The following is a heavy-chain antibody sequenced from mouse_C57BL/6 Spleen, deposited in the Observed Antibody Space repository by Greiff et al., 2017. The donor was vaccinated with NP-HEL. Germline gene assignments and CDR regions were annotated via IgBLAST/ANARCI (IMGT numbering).Heavy chain of an antibody. CDR2: IGSGGST. CDR3: ARRGYYGSSPYAMDY. D-gene: IGHD1-1*01. J-gene: IGHJ4*01. V-gene: IGHV2-2*01. CDR1: GFSLTSSG. Sequence: VKLVESGPGLVQPSQSLSITCTVSGFSLTSSGVHWVRQSPGKGLEWLGVIGSGGSTGYNAAFISRLSISKDNSKSQVFFKMNSLQADDTAIYYCARRGYYGSSPYAMDYWGQGTSVTVSS.